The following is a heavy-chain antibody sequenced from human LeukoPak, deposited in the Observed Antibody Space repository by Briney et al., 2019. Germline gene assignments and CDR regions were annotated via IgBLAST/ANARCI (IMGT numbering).Heavy chain of an antibody. Sequence: GGSLRLSCAASGFTFSSYGMHWVRQAPGKGLEWVAVIWYDGSNKYYADSVKGRFTISRDNSKNTLYLQMNSLRAEDTAVYYCARVVTYDFWSGYYPPNWFDPWGQGTLVTVSS. V-gene: IGHV3-33*01. CDR1: GFTFSSYG. CDR3: ARVVTYDFWSGYYPPNWFDP. J-gene: IGHJ5*02. D-gene: IGHD3-3*01. CDR2: IWYDGSNK.